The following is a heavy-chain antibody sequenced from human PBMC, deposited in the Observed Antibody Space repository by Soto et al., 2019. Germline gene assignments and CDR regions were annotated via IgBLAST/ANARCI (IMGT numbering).Heavy chain of an antibody. V-gene: IGHV3-30-3*01. CDR1: GFTFTTYA. CDR2: ISNDGNKK. J-gene: IGHJ6*02. Sequence: VGSLRLSCAASGFTFTTYAIHWVRQAPGKGLEWVAVISNDGNKKVYADSVKGRFNVSRDNSKNTVYLQMNSLKTEDTALYYCTTDSADIVGAPATYGMDVWGQGTTVTVSS. D-gene: IGHD2-2*01. CDR3: TTDSADIVGAPATYGMDV.